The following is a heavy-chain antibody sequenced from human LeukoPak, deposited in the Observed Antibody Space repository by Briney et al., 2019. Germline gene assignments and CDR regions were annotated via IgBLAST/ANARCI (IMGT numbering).Heavy chain of an antibody. CDR2: INPNSGGT. J-gene: IGHJ5*02. Sequence: ASVKVSCKASGYTFTGYYMHWVRQAPGQGLEWMGWINPNSGGTNYAQKFQGRVTMTEDTSTDTAYMELSSLRSEDTAVYYCARGDSTIRLASTANWFDPWGQGTLVTVSS. V-gene: IGHV1-2*02. D-gene: IGHD2/OR15-2a*01. CDR1: GYTFTGYY. CDR3: ARGDSTIRLASTANWFDP.